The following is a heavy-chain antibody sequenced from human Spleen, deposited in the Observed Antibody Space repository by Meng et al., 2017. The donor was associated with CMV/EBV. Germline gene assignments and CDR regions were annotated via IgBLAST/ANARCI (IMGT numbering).Heavy chain of an antibody. Sequence: ASVKVSCKASGGTSSSYAISWVRQAPGQGLEWMGGIIPNSGATDYAQKFQGRVTMTRDTSIRTVYMELSSLRSDDTAMYYCARDDNWGPDYWGQGTLVTVSS. D-gene: IGHD7-27*01. J-gene: IGHJ4*02. V-gene: IGHV1-2*02. CDR2: IIPNSGAT. CDR3: ARDDNWGPDY. CDR1: GGTSSSYA.